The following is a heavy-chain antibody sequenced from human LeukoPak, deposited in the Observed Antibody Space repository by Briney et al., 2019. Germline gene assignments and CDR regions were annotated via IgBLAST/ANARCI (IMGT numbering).Heavy chain of an antibody. J-gene: IGHJ5*01. V-gene: IGHV3-7*03. CDR3: ARERLGMAEAGNIRVVSRFDP. CDR1: GFTFSSYW. Sequence: PGGSLRLSCAASGFTFSSYWMSWVRQAPGKGLEWVANIKQDGSEKYYVDSVKGRFTISRDNAKNSLYLQMNSLRAEDTAVYYCARERLGMAEAGNIRVVSRFDPWGQATLVTVS. D-gene: IGHD6-13*01. CDR2: IKQDGSEK.